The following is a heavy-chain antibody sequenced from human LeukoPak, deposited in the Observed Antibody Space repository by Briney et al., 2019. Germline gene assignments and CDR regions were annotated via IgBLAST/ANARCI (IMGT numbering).Heavy chain of an antibody. CDR3: ARFSRSSKGAFDM. Sequence: SETQSLTCIVSGGSITSSSYYWGWIRQPPGKGLEWMANIYYDGATSYNPSLKSRVTVSVDTSKNDFSVKLTSVTAADTAMYYCARFSRSSKGAFDMWGQGTLLTVSS. CDR1: GGSITSSSYY. J-gene: IGHJ3*02. V-gene: IGHV4-39*07. D-gene: IGHD3-16*01. CDR2: IYYDGAT.